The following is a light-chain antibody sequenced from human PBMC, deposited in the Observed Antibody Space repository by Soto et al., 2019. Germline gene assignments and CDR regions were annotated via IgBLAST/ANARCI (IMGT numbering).Light chain of an antibody. CDR3: QQSDNLPLT. V-gene: IGKV1-33*01. CDR1: QAIKNF. Sequence: DFQMTQSPSSLSASVGDRVTITCRATQAIKNFLNWYQQKPGRAPKLLISDASTLQRGVSSRFSGSGSGTHFTFVISSLQPEDVGTYYCQQSDNLPLTFGQGPRLDIK. CDR2: DAS. J-gene: IGKJ5*01.